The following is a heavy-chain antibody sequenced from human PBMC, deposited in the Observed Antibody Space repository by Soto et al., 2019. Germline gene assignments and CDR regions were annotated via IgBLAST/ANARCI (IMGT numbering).Heavy chain of an antibody. D-gene: IGHD6-13*01. CDR3: VRGQRSGSWILDY. V-gene: IGHV1-3*01. CDR1: GYTFTSYP. CDR2: MTDGNA. J-gene: IGHJ4*02. Sequence: QVQLVQSWAEVKKPGASVKVSCKASGYTFTSYPMHWVRQAPGQRLEWMGWMTDGNAKCSQKFQGRATITSDTSARTAYMEVSSLTSEDTAVYYCVRGQRSGSWILDYWGQGTLVTVSS.